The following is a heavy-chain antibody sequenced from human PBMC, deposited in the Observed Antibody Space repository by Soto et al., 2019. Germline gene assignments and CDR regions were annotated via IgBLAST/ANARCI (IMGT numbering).Heavy chain of an antibody. V-gene: IGHV4-59*08. Sequence: PSETLPLTCTVSGASISNYYWSWIRQPPGKGLEWIGYISYSGSTNYNPSLMSRVTISVDTSKNQFSLKLSSVTAADTAVYYCARLARYYKPFDPWGQGTLVTVSS. CDR2: ISYSGST. D-gene: IGHD3-10*01. CDR1: GASISNYY. J-gene: IGHJ5*02. CDR3: ARLARYYKPFDP.